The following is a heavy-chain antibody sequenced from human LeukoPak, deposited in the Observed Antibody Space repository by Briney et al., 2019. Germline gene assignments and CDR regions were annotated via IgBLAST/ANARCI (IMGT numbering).Heavy chain of an antibody. CDR3: ARDLSATARAYDY. D-gene: IGHD1-26*01. CDR1: GFILSDYN. CDR2: ISISGTYI. Sequence: PGGSLRLSCAASGFILSDYNMNWVRQAPGKELEWVSFISISGTYITYADSVKGRFTISRDNAKNSLYLQMNSLRAEDTAVYYCARDLSATARAYDYWGQGTLVTVSS. J-gene: IGHJ4*02. V-gene: IGHV3-21*01.